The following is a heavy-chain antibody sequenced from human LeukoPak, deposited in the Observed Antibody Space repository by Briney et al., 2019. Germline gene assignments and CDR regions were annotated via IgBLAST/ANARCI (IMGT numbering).Heavy chain of an antibody. J-gene: IGHJ6*02. CDR1: GDSISTGGYH. D-gene: IGHD2-2*01. V-gene: IGHV4-31*03. Sequence: PSETLSLTCTVSGDSISTGGYHWAWLRQHQERGLEWIGYIYYSGSTHYNPSLQARVTISVDTSKNQFSLNLNSVTAADTAVYYCARVIVVVPIGVYHYYAMDVWGEGTTVSVS. CDR3: ARVIVVVPIGVYHYYAMDV. CDR2: IYYSGST.